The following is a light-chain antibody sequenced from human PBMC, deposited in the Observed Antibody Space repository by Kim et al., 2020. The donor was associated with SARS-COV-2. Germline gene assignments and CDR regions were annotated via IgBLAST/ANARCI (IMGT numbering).Light chain of an antibody. Sequence: SPGERATLSCRASQSVSSSYLAWYQQKPGQAPRLLIYGASSRATGLPDRFSGSGSGTDFTLTISRLQPEDFAVYYCQQYGSSPRTFGQGTKVEIK. CDR1: QSVSSSY. CDR3: QQYGSSPRT. J-gene: IGKJ1*01. V-gene: IGKV3-20*01. CDR2: GAS.